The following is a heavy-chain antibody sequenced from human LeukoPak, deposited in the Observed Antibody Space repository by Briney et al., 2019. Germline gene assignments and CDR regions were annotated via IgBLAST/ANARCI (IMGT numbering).Heavy chain of an antibody. CDR1: GYTFTRNG. V-gene: IGHV1-18*01. CDR3: ARDVYSYSSSWYGYYYYYMDV. Sequence: ASVKVSCKASGYTFTRNGISWVRQAPGQGLEWMGWISAYNGNTNYAQKLQGRVTMTTDTSTSTAYMELRSLRSDDTAVYYCARDVYSYSSSWYGYYYYYMDVWGKGTTVTVSS. D-gene: IGHD6-13*01. CDR2: ISAYNGNT. J-gene: IGHJ6*03.